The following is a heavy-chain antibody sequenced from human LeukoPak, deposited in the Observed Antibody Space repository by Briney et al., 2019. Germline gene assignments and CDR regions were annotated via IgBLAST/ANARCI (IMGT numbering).Heavy chain of an antibody. CDR3: ARDKTTGTTKDAFDI. Sequence: SETLSLTCAVYGGSFSGYYWSWIRQHPGKGLEWIGYIYYRGSTYYNPSLKSRVTISVDTSKNQFSLKLSSVTAADTAVYYCARDKTTGTTKDAFDIWGQGTMVTVSS. D-gene: IGHD1-1*01. V-gene: IGHV4-31*11. CDR2: IYYRGST. J-gene: IGHJ3*02. CDR1: GGSFSGYY.